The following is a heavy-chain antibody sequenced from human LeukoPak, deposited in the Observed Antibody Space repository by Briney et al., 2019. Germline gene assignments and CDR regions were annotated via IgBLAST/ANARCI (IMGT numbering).Heavy chain of an antibody. V-gene: IGHV3-64*01. CDR2: ISSNGGST. Sequence: PGGSLRLACAASGFTFSSYAMHWVRQAPGKGLEYVSAISSNGGSTYYANSVKGRFTISRDNSKNTLYLQMGSVRAEDMAVYYCARMYYDFWSGIRGDYYYYMDVWGKGTTVTVSS. J-gene: IGHJ6*03. D-gene: IGHD3-3*01. CDR1: GFTFSSYA. CDR3: ARMYYDFWSGIRGDYYYYMDV.